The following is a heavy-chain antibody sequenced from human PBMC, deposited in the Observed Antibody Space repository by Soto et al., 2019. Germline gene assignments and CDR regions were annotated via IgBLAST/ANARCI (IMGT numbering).Heavy chain of an antibody. J-gene: IGHJ3*02. D-gene: IGHD3-9*01. CDR1: GFTFSSYA. CDR3: AKDKSDPRDYDILTGYAFDI. CDR2: ISGSGDST. Sequence: GGSLRLSCAASGFTFSSYAMSWVRQAPGKGLEWVSAISGSGDSTYYADSVKGRFTISRYNSKNTLYLQMNSLRAEDTAVYYCAKDKSDPRDYDILTGYAFDIWVQGTMVTVSS. V-gene: IGHV3-23*01.